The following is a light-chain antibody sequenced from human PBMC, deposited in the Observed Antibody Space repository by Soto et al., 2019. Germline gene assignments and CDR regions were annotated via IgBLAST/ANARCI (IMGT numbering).Light chain of an antibody. CDR1: SSDIGGYIF. V-gene: IGLV2-14*01. J-gene: IGLJ1*01. CDR2: DIN. CDR3: GSWDSSLSAYV. Sequence: QSALTQPASVSGSPGQSITVSCTGTSSDIGGYIFVSWYQQHPGKAPKLMIYDINNRPSGVSKRFSGSKSGTSATLGITGFQTGDEADYYCGSWDSSLSAYVFGTGTQVTVL.